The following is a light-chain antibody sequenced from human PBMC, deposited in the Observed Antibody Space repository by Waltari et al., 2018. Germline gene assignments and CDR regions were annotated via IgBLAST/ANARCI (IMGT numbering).Light chain of an antibody. J-gene: IGKJ4*01. Sequence: EVVLTQSPATLSLSPGERATLSCRASQSVVGFLAWYQHKPGQAPRLPIYDASTRAAGVPARFSGSGSGRDFTLTINTLEPDDFAVYYCQQRTNWLTFGGGTKVEIK. CDR3: QQRTNWLT. V-gene: IGKV3-11*02. CDR1: QSVVGF. CDR2: DAS.